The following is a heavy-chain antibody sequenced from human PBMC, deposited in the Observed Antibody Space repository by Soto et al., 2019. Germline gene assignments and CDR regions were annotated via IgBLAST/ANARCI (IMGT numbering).Heavy chain of an antibody. D-gene: IGHD3-22*01. J-gene: IGHJ3*02. V-gene: IGHV1-69*06. CDR1: GGTFSSYA. CDR2: IIPIFGTA. Sequence: QVQLVQSGAEVKKPGSSVKVSCKASGGTFSSYAISWVRQAPGQGLEWMGGIIPIFGTANYAKKFQGRVTITADKSTSTAYMELSSLRSEDTAVYYCAKGMGYYDSSGYLHDAFDIWGQGTMVTVSS. CDR3: AKGMGYYDSSGYLHDAFDI.